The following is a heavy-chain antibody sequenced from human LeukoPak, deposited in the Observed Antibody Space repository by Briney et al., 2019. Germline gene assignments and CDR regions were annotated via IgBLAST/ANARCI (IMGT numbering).Heavy chain of an antibody. Sequence: GASVKVSCKVSGYTLTELSMHWVRQAPGKGLEWMGGFDPEDGETIYAQKFQGRVTMTTDTSTSTAYMELRSLRSDDTAVYYCARGVQWPRPFDAFDIWGQGTMVTVSS. CDR1: GYTLTELS. CDR3: ARGVQWPRPFDAFDI. D-gene: IGHD6-19*01. V-gene: IGHV1-24*01. J-gene: IGHJ3*02. CDR2: FDPEDGET.